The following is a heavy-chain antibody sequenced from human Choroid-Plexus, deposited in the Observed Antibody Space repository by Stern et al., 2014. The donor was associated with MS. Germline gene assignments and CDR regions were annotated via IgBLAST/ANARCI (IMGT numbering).Heavy chain of an antibody. CDR3: ARHQPAATFAMDV. D-gene: IGHD2-2*01. CDR1: GYNFGDYW. CDR2: IFPADSGR. V-gene: IGHV5-51*01. Sequence: VQLVESGAEVKKPGESLKISWKGSGYNFGDYWIGWVGQKPGKGLEWMGTIFPADSGRRYSPSFEGQVTISADESSSTAFLQSSSLKASDTGIYYCARHQPAATFAMDVWGQGTTVIVSS. J-gene: IGHJ6*02.